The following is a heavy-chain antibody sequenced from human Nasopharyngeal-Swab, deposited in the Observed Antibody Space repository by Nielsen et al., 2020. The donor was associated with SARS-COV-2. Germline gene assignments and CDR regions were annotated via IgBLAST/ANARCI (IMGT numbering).Heavy chain of an antibody. Sequence: SETLSLTCTVSGGSISSSSYYWGWIRQPPGKGLEWIGSIYYSGSTYYNPSLKSRVTISVDTSKNQFSLKLSSGNAADTAVYYCARERGRGGIWNYYYYYMDVWGKGTTVTVSS. CDR3: ARERGRGGIWNYYYYYMDV. CDR1: GGSISSSSYY. J-gene: IGHJ6*03. V-gene: IGHV4-39*07. CDR2: IYYSGST. D-gene: IGHD3-10*01.